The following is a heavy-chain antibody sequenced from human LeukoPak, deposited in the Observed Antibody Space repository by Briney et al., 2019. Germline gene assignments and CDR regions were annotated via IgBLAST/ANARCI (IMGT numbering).Heavy chain of an antibody. CDR3: ARGSSSLSFGPTYYLDS. Sequence: SETLSLTCTVAGGSIYNNYWSWIRQPPGKGLEWIGYIYYSGSSNYNPSLKSRVTISLDTSKKKFSLKLTSVTSADTAVYYCARGSSSLSFGPTYYLDSWGQGTLVTVSS. J-gene: IGHJ4*02. CDR2: IYYSGSS. D-gene: IGHD6-19*01. V-gene: IGHV4-59*03. CDR1: GGSIYNNY.